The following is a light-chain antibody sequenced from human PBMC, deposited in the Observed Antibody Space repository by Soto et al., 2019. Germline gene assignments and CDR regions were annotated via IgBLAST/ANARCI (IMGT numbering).Light chain of an antibody. V-gene: IGKV3-11*01. J-gene: IGKJ5*01. CDR1: QSISSY. CDR2: DAS. Sequence: EIVLTQSPATLSLSPGERATLSCRASQSISSYLGWYQQKPGQAPSLLIYDASNRATGIPARFSGSGSGADFTITISSLEPEDFAVYYCQQRANWPITFGQGTRLEIK. CDR3: QQRANWPIT.